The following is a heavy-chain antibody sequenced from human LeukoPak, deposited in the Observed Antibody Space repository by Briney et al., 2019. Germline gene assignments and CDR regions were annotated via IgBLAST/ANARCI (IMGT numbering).Heavy chain of an antibody. Sequence: PGGSLRLSCAASGFTFSSYAMSWVRQAPGKGLEWVSAISGSGGSTYYADSVKGRFTISRDNSKNTLYLQMGSLRAEDMAVYYCARVPSGSYHYYFDYWGQGTLVTVSS. D-gene: IGHD1-26*01. V-gene: IGHV3-23*01. CDR1: GFTFSSYA. CDR3: ARVPSGSYHYYFDY. J-gene: IGHJ4*02. CDR2: ISGSGGST.